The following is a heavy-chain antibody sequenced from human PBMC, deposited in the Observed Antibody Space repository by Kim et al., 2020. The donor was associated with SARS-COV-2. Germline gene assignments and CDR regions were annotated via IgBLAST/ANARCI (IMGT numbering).Heavy chain of an antibody. V-gene: IGHV3-48*03. J-gene: IGHJ4*02. CDR2: ISRSGSIV. CDR3: ASDFDY. Sequence: GGSLRLSCVASGFTFSNYNMNWVRQVPGEGLEWLSYISRSGSIVHYAASVRGRFTTSRDNAKNSLYLQMNSLRDEDTAVYYCASDFDYWGQGTLVTVPS. CDR1: GFTFSNYN.